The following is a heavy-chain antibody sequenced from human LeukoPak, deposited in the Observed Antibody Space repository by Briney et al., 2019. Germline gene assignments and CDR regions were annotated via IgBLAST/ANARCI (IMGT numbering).Heavy chain of an antibody. D-gene: IGHD4/OR15-4a*01. J-gene: IGHJ4*02. Sequence: PGGSLRLSCAASGFTFSSYDMHWVRQAAGKGLEWVSGIGTAGDPHYPGSVKGRFTISRDNSKNTLYLQMNSLRAEDTAVYYCAKEGRTVTLAYYFDYWGQGTLVTVSS. CDR2: IGTAGDP. CDR1: GFTFSSYD. V-gene: IGHV3-13*05. CDR3: AKEGRTVTLAYYFDY.